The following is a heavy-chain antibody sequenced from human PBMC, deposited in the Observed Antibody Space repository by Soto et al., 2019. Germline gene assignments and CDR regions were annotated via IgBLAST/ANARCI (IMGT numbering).Heavy chain of an antibody. J-gene: IGHJ4*02. D-gene: IGHD3-22*01. V-gene: IGHV1-69*13. Sequence: SVKVSCKASGGTFSTYAIDWVRQAPGQGLEWMGGIVPLFGTAKYAQNFQGRITITADESTNTAYMELRSLRSQDTAVYYCARGVHYDSSGYYYFYWGQGTLVTVSS. CDR1: GGTFSTYA. CDR3: ARGVHYDSSGYYYFY. CDR2: IVPLFGTA.